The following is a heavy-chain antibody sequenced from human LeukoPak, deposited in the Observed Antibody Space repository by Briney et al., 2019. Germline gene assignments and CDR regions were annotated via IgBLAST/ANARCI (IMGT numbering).Heavy chain of an antibody. Sequence: GGSLTLYCAASGFTFSSYAMSWVRQAPGKGLGWVLTLSGSGASTSYADSVKGRFTISRDNSKNTLYLQMNSLRAEDTARYYCAKQKGYCSGGSCYYSDYWGQGTLVTVSS. D-gene: IGHD2-15*01. CDR1: GFTFSSYA. V-gene: IGHV3-23*01. CDR2: LSGSGAST. CDR3: AKQKGYCSGGSCYYSDY. J-gene: IGHJ4*02.